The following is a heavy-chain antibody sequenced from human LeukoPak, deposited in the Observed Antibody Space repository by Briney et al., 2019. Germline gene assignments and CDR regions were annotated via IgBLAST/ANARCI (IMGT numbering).Heavy chain of an antibody. V-gene: IGHV3-74*01. CDR2: IDLAGGYT. Sequence: GGSLRLSCAASGFTFSDYWMHWVRQAPGKGLMWVSTIDLAGGYTTYADSVKGRFTISRDNAKDTLYLQMNSLRAEDTAVYYCASGNSHAFDIWGQGTMVTVSS. J-gene: IGHJ3*02. CDR1: GFTFSDYW. CDR3: ASGNSHAFDI.